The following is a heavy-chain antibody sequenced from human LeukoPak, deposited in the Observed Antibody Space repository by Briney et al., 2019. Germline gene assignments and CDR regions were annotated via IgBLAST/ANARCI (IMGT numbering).Heavy chain of an antibody. J-gene: IGHJ4*02. CDR2: ISDSGGRT. Sequence: GGSLGLSCAASGFTFSSYAMSWVRQAPGKGLEWVSGISDSGGRTYYADSVKGRFTISRGKSKNTLYLQMNSLRADDTAVYYCAKVGAYYDILIGYQYYFDYWGQGALVTVSP. CDR3: AKVGAYYDILIGYQYYFDY. V-gene: IGHV3-23*01. D-gene: IGHD3-9*01. CDR1: GFTFSSYA.